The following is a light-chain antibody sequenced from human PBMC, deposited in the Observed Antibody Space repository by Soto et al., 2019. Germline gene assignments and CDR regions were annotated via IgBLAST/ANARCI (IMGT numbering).Light chain of an antibody. J-gene: IGKJ1*01. CDR2: GAS. V-gene: IGKV3-15*01. CDR3: QQYNNWPPA. CDR1: QSVSSIY. Sequence: EIVLTQSPGTLSLSPVERATLSFRSSQSVSSIYLAWYQQKPGQAPRVLIYGASSRATGIPARFSGSGSGTEFTLTISSLQSEDFAVYYCQQYNNWPPAFGQGTKVDI.